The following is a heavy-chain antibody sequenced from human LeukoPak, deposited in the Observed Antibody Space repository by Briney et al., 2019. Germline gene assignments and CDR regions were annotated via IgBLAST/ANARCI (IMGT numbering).Heavy chain of an antibody. J-gene: IGHJ4*02. CDR2: ISGGGDST. CDR1: GFTFNNYA. Sequence: GGSLRLSCAASGFTFNNYAMSWVRQAPGEGLEWVSAISGGGDSTYYADSVKGRFTISRDNAKNSLYLQMNSLRAEDTAVYYCASAPSYGTFDYWGQGTLVTVSS. D-gene: IGHD4-17*01. V-gene: IGHV3-23*01. CDR3: ASAPSYGTFDY.